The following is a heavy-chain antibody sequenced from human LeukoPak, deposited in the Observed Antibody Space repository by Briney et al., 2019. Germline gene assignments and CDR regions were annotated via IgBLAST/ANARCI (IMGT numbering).Heavy chain of an antibody. Sequence: ASVKVSCKASGYTFTSYYMHWVRQAPGQGLEWMGIINPSGGSTSYAQKFQGRVTMTRDTSTSTVYMELSSLRSEDTAVYYCARAPTTVTDYYYMDVWGKGTTDTVSS. CDR2: INPSGGST. CDR1: GYTFTSYY. V-gene: IGHV1-46*01. J-gene: IGHJ6*03. CDR3: ARAPTTVTDYYYMDV. D-gene: IGHD4-11*01.